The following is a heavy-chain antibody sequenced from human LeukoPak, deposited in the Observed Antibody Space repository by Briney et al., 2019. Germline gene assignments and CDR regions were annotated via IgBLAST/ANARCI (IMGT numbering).Heavy chain of an antibody. Sequence: PGGSLRLSCAASGFTFSSYSMNWVRQAPGKGLEWVSSISSSSSYIYYADSVKGRFTISRDNAKNSLYLQMNSLRAEDTAVYYCATDKYSSTNFDYWGQGTLVTVSS. J-gene: IGHJ4*02. V-gene: IGHV3-21*01. CDR2: ISSSSSYI. CDR3: ATDKYSSTNFDY. D-gene: IGHD6-19*01. CDR1: GFTFSSYS.